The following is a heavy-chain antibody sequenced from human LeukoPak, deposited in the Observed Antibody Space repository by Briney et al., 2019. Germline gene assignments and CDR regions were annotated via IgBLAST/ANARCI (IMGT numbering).Heavy chain of an antibody. Sequence: GGSLRLXCAASGFTFSSYAMRWVRQAPGKGLESVSAISGSGGSTYYADSVKGRFTISRDNSKNALYLQMNSLRAEDTAVYYCAKASGQWLVYFDYWGQGTLVTVSS. CDR1: GFTFSSYA. CDR2: ISGSGGST. CDR3: AKASGQWLVYFDY. D-gene: IGHD6-19*01. V-gene: IGHV3-23*01. J-gene: IGHJ4*02.